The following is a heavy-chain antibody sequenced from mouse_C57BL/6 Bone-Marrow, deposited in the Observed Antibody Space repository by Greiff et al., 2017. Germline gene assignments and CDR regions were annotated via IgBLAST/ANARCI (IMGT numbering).Heavy chain of an antibody. CDR3: AIETNWDSMDY. V-gene: IGHV1-50*01. D-gene: IGHD4-1*01. Sequence: QVQLKQSGAELVKPGASVKLSCKASGYTFTSYWMQWVKQRPGQGLEWIGEIDPSDSYTNYNQKFKGKATLTVDTSSSTAYMQLSSLTSEDSAVYYCAIETNWDSMDYWGQGTSVTVSS. CDR2: IDPSDSYT. CDR1: GYTFTSYW. J-gene: IGHJ4*01.